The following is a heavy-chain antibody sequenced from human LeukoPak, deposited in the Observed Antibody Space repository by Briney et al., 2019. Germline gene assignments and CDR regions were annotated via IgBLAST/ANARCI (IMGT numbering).Heavy chain of an antibody. Sequence: PSQTLSLTCTVSGGSISSGGYYWTWIRQHPGKGLEWIGYIHYSGSTNYNPSLESRVTISIDTSKNQFSLKLSSVTAADTAVYYCASKSYYYDSSAYYRDYWGQGNLVTVSS. CDR1: GGSISSGGYY. J-gene: IGHJ4*02. D-gene: IGHD3-22*01. CDR3: ASKSYYYDSSAYYRDY. V-gene: IGHV4-31*03. CDR2: IHYSGST.